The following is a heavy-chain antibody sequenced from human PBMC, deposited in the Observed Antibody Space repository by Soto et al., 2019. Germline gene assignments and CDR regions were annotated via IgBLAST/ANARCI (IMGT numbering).Heavy chain of an antibody. D-gene: IGHD4-17*01. V-gene: IGHV3-15*01. CDR2: IKSKTDGGTT. CDR1: GSTFSNAW. CDR3: TTAYGDYEGDAFDI. Sequence: GGSLRLSCAASGSTFSNAWISFFRHAPCKGLEWVGRIKSKTDGGTTDYAAPVKGRFTISRDDSKNTLYLQMNSLKTEDTAVYYCTTAYGDYEGDAFDIWGQGTMVTVSS. J-gene: IGHJ3*02.